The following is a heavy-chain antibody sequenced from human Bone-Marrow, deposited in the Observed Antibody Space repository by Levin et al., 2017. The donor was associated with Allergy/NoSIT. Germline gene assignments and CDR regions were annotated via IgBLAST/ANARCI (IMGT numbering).Heavy chain of an antibody. J-gene: IGHJ5*02. D-gene: IGHD1-26*01. CDR3: TTDAVVIVGATRGVCWLDP. V-gene: IGHV3-11*01. CDR2: ISRDGSKT. Sequence: GESLKISCAASGFTLSDHYVAWIRQAPGKGLEWISYISRDGSKTYYADSLKGRFTVSRDNARNLVFLQMNSLRAADTAVYYCTTDAVVIVGATRGVCWLDPWGQGTLVTVSS. CDR1: GFTLSDHY.